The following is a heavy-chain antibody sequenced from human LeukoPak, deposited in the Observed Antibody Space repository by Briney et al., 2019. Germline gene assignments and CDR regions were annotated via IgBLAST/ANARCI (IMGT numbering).Heavy chain of an antibody. V-gene: IGHV3-23*01. Sequence: PGGSLRLSCAASGFTFSSYGMSWVRQAPGKGLEWVSAISGSGGSTYYADSVKGRFTISRDNSKNTLYLQMNSLRAEDTAVYYCASSWYEDGEYYFDYWGQGTLVTVSS. CDR2: ISGSGGST. CDR3: ASSWYEDGEYYFDY. CDR1: GFTFSSYG. D-gene: IGHD6-13*01. J-gene: IGHJ4*02.